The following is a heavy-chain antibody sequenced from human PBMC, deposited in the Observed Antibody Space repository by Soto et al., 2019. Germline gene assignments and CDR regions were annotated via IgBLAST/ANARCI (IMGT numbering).Heavy chain of an antibody. J-gene: IGHJ3*02. CDR3: ARGVYGSGNYYTGPSAFDI. V-gene: IGHV1-69*06. D-gene: IGHD3-10*01. CDR1: GGTLSDHG. CDR2: TIPVFNTA. Sequence: QVQLEQSGAEVQKPGSSGKISCKASGGTLSDHGVSWLRQAPGPGLEGVGGTIPVFNTAKYAPKFQGRVTIAADKSTNIAYMELGSLRSDDTAVYYCARGVYGSGNYYTGPSAFDIWGQGTLVIVSS.